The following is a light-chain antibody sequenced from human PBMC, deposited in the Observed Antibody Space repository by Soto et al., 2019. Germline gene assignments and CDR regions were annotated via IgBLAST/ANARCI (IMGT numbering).Light chain of an antibody. CDR1: SSDVGGYNY. J-gene: IGLJ1*01. Sequence: QSVLTQPASVSGSPGQSITISCTGTSSDVGGYNYVSWYQQHPGKAPKLMIYDVSNRPSGVSNRFSGSKSGNTASLTISGLQAEDEEDYYCSSYTSSSTLLYVFGTGTKVTVL. CDR2: DVS. V-gene: IGLV2-14*01. CDR3: SSYTSSSTLLYV.